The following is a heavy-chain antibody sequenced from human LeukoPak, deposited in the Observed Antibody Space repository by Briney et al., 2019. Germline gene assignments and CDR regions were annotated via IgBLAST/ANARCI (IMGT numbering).Heavy chain of an antibody. Sequence: TAGGSLRLSCAASGFTFSSYSMNWVRQAPGKGLEWVSSISSSSSYIYYADSVKGRFTISRDNAKNSLYLQMNSLRAEDTAVYYCARVLGYCSGGSCWGGYYYYGMDVWGQGTTVAVSS. CDR1: GFTFSSYS. CDR2: ISSSSSYI. V-gene: IGHV3-21*01. D-gene: IGHD2-15*01. CDR3: ARVLGYCSGGSCWGGYYYYGMDV. J-gene: IGHJ6*02.